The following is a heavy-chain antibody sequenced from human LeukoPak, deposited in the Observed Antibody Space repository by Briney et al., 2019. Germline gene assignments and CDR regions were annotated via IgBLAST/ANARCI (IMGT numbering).Heavy chain of an antibody. V-gene: IGHV3-23*01. CDR2: ISNSGDRT. D-gene: IGHD1-26*01. Sequence: GGSPRLSCAASGFTFSSYAMNWVRQAPGKGLEWVSTISNSGDRTYYADSVKGRFTTSRDNSKNTLYLQMNSLRTEDTAVYYCAKDFVPRGGSYFPGFDYWGQGTLVIVSS. CDR1: GFTFSSYA. CDR3: AKDFVPRGGSYFPGFDY. J-gene: IGHJ4*02.